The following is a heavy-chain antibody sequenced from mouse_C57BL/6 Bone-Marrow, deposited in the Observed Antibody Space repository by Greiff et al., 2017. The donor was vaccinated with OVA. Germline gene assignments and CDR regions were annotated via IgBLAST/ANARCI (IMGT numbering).Heavy chain of an antibody. CDR2: IWTGGGT. D-gene: IGHD2-5*01. V-gene: IGHV2-9-1*01. Sequence: VKVVESGPGLVAPSQSLSITCTVSGFSLTSYAISWVRQPPGKGLEWLGVIWTGGGTNYNSALKSRLSISKDNSKSQVFLKMNSLQTDDTARYYCARKKSAAYSNYDYAMDYWGQGTSVTVSS. CDR1: GFSLTSYA. CDR3: ARKKSAAYSNYDYAMDY. J-gene: IGHJ4*01.